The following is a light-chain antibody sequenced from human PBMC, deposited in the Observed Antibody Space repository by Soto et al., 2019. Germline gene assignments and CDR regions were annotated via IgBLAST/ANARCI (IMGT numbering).Light chain of an antibody. Sequence: NFMLTQHHSVSESQGKTVTISCTGSSGSIASHYVQWYQQRPGSAPTTVIYEDNQRPSGVPDRVSGSIDSSSNSASLTIAGLKTEDEADYYCQSYYSSTNVVFGGGTKLTVL. CDR1: SGSIASHY. V-gene: IGLV6-57*02. J-gene: IGLJ2*01. CDR3: QSYYSSTNVV. CDR2: EDN.